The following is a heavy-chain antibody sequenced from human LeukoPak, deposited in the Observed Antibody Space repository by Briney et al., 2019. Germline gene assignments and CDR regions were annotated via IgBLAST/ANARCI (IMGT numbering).Heavy chain of an antibody. D-gene: IGHD3-22*01. CDR1: GGSISSSSYY. V-gene: IGHV4-61*01. Sequence: SETLSLTCTVSGGSISSSSYYWGWIRQPPGKGLEWIGYIYYSGSTNYNPSLKSRVTISVDTSKNQFSLKLSSVTAADTAVYYCARDSEDSSGYYLQFDYWGQGTLVTVSS. CDR3: ARDSEDSSGYYLQFDY. CDR2: IYYSGST. J-gene: IGHJ4*02.